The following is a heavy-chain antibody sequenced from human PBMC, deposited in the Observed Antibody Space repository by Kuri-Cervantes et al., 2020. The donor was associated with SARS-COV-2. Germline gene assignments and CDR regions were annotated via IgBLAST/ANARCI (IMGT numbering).Heavy chain of an antibody. V-gene: IGHV4-30-2*01. CDR1: GGSISSGGYY. CDR3: ARIFQGAGESNAFDI. D-gene: IGHD7-27*01. CDR2: IYHSGSI. J-gene: IGHJ3*02. Sequence: LRLSCIVAGGSISSGGYYWSWIRQPPGKGLEWIGYIYHSGSIYYNPSLKSRVTISVDRSKNQFSLKLSSVTAADTAVYYCARIFQGAGESNAFDIWGQWTMVTVSS.